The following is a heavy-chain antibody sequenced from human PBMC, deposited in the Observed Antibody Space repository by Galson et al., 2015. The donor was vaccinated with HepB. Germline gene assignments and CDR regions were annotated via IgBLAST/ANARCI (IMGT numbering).Heavy chain of an antibody. CDR1: GFAFSYYA. J-gene: IGHJ4*02. D-gene: IGHD2-2*01. Sequence: SLRLSCAASGFAFSYYAMTWVRQAPRKGLEWISGISGGGVTTHYADSVKDRFTISRDNSKNTLNLQMNSLRAEDTALYYCAKGERSCSSTTCWYYFDYWGQGTLVTVSS. CDR2: ISGGGVTT. CDR3: AKGERSCSSTTCWYYFDY. V-gene: IGHV3-23*01.